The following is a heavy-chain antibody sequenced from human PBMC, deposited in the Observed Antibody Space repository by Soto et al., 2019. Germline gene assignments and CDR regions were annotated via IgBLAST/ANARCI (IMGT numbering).Heavy chain of an antibody. V-gene: IGHV3-30-3*01. CDR3: AREWYSGSYNYFDY. J-gene: IGHJ4*02. CDR1: GFTFSSYA. D-gene: IGHD1-26*01. Sequence: GSLRLSCAASGFTFSSYAMHWVRQAPGKGLEWVAVISYDGSNKYYADSVKGRFTISRDNSKNTLYLQMNSLRAEDTAVYYCAREWYSGSYNYFDYWGQGTLVTVSS. CDR2: ISYDGSNK.